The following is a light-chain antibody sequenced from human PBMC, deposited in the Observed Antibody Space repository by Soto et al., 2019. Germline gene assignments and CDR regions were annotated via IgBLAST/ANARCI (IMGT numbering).Light chain of an antibody. CDR1: QNISSW. J-gene: IGKJ1*01. V-gene: IGKV1-5*03. CDR2: KAS. Sequence: IQMAPTRYTLPASAEDRVVIPRRASQNISSWLAWYQQKPGKAPKLLIYKASSLESGVPSRFSGSGSGTEFTLTISSLQPDDFATYYCQQYNNNSPTFGQGTKVDI. CDR3: QQYNNNSPT.